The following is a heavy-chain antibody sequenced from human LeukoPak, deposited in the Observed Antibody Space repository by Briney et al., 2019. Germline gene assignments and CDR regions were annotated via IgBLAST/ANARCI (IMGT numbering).Heavy chain of an antibody. CDR1: GFTFSKNW. CDR2: INSDGSST. V-gene: IGHV3-74*01. D-gene: IGHD6-19*01. Sequence: GGSLRLSCTGSGFTFSKNWVYWVRQAPGKGLVWVSRINSDGSSTSYADSVKGRFTISRDNAKNTLYLQMNSLGAEDTAVYYCAREGAGFNSWGQGTPVTVSS. J-gene: IGHJ4*02. CDR3: AREGAGFNS.